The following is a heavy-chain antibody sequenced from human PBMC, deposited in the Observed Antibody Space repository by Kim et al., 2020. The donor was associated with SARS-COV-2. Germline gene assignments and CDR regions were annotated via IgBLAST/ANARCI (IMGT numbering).Heavy chain of an antibody. V-gene: IGHV1-46*01. CDR3: ARDPDY. J-gene: IGHJ4*02. CDR2: PGGGST. Sequence: PGGGSTSYTQKFQGRFTIARDTTTSTVYMGLSSLRCEDTAVYYCARDPDYWGQGTLVTVSS.